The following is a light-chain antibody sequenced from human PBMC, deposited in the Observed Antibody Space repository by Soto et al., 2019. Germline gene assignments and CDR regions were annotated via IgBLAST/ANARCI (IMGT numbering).Light chain of an antibody. CDR3: QQYNNWPPAYT. J-gene: IGKJ2*01. CDR1: QSVSSN. V-gene: IGKV3-15*01. CDR2: GAS. Sequence: IVMTQSPATLSVSPGERATLSCRARQSVSSNLAWYQQKPGQAPRLLIYGASTRATGIPARFSGSGSGTEFTLTISSLQSEDFAVYYCQQYNNWPPAYTFGQGTKLEIK.